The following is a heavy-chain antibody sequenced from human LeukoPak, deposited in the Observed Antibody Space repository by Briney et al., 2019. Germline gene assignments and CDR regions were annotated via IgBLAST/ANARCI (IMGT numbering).Heavy chain of an antibody. V-gene: IGHV1-2*02. D-gene: IGHD1-26*01. CDR2: INPNSGDT. CDR1: GYTFTGYY. CDR3: AKGRLSGSYNRFDY. J-gene: IGHJ4*02. Sequence: ASVKVSCTASGYTFTGYYMHWVRQAPGQGLEWMGWINPNSGDTNYAQKFQGRVTMTRDTSISTVYMELSSLRSDDTAVYYCAKGRLSGSYNRFDYWGLGTLVTVSS.